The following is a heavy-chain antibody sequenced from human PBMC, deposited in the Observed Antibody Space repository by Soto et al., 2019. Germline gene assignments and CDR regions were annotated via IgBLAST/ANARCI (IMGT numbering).Heavy chain of an antibody. D-gene: IGHD6-13*01. J-gene: IGHJ3*02. CDR2: INPNSGGT. Sequence: ASVKVSCKASGYTFTGYYMHWVRQAPGQGLEWMGWINPNSGGTNYAQKFQGWFTMTRDTSISTAYMELSRLRSDDTAVYYCARDRGTDGYSSSWDAFDIWGQGTMVTVSS. CDR1: GYTFTGYY. V-gene: IGHV1-2*04. CDR3: ARDRGTDGYSSSWDAFDI.